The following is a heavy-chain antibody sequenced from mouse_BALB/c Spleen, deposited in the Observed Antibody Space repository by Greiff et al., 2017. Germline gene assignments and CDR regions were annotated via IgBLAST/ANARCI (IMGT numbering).Heavy chain of an antibody. CDR2: IWAGGST. D-gene: IGHD2-4*01. V-gene: IGHV2-9*02. CDR3: ARDTPIYYDYGGAFAY. CDR1: GFSLTSYG. Sequence: VAPSQSLSITCTVSGFSLTSYGVHWVRQPPGKGLEWLGVIWAGGSTNYNSALMSRLSISKDNSKSQVFIKMNSLQTDDTAMYYCARDTPIYYDYGGAFAYWGQGTLVTVSA. J-gene: IGHJ3*01.